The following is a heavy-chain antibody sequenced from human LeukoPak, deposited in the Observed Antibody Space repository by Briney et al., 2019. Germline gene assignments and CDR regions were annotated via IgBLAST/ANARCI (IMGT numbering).Heavy chain of an antibody. CDR2: INPSGGST. J-gene: IGHJ5*02. V-gene: IGHV1-46*01. CDR3: ARDGAPVPPAARHTGLNWFDR. CDR1: GYTFTSYY. D-gene: IGHD2-2*01. Sequence: ASVKVSCKASGYTFTSYYMHWVRQAPGQGLEWMGIINPSGGSTSYAQKFQGRVTMTRDTSTSTVYMELSSLRSEDTAVYYCARDGAPVPPAARHTGLNWFDRWGQGTLVTVSS.